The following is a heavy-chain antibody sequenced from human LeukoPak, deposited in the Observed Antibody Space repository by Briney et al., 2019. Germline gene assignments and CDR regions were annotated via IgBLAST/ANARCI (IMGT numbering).Heavy chain of an antibody. CDR3: PREAMTYYYDTSGSSGGAPNGMDV. J-gene: IGHJ6*02. CDR2: IRYSGST. Sequence: SETLSLTCSVSGGSISSNMWWSWIRQHPGKGLEWIGYIRYSGSTSYNPSLKSRVVIEVDTSKNHYSLKLSSVTAADTAVYYCPREAMTYYYDTSGSSGGAPNGMDVWGQGTTVTVSS. V-gene: IGHV4-31*03. D-gene: IGHD3-22*01. CDR1: GGSISSNMW.